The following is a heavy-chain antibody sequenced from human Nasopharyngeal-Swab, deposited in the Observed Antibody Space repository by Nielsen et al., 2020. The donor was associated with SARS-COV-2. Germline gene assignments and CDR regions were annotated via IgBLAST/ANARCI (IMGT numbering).Heavy chain of an antibody. Sequence: SVKVSCKASGGTFSSYAISWVRQAPGQGLEWMGRINPNSGGTNYAQKFQGRVTITADESTSTAYMELSSLRSEDTAVYYCARDTRDSSGYAFDIWGQGTMVTVSS. CDR2: INPNSGGT. V-gene: IGHV1-69*13. D-gene: IGHD3-22*01. CDR1: GGTFSSYA. CDR3: ARDTRDSSGYAFDI. J-gene: IGHJ3*02.